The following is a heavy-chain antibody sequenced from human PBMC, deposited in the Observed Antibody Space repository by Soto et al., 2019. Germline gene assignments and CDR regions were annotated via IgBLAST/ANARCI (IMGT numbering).Heavy chain of an antibody. J-gene: IGHJ4*02. D-gene: IGHD3-10*01. Sequence: EVQLVESGGGLVKPGGSLRISCAASGFSFSNAWMSWVRQAPGKGLEWVGRIKSKAEGATTDYAATMRGRFSISRDDSENTLYLQMNSLKTEDTAVYYCVTVRSLTCHAVNYWGQGTLVTVSS. CDR3: VTVRSLTCHAVNY. CDR1: GFSFSNAW. CDR2: IKSKAEGATT. V-gene: IGHV3-15*01.